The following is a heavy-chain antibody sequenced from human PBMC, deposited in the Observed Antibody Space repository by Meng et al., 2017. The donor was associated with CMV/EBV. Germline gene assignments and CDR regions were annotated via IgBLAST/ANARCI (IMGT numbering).Heavy chain of an antibody. CDR1: GSTFSSYA. CDR3: AKAFSDGYNCFDT. Sequence: ASGSTFSSYAMTWVRQAPGKGLKWVSVIYSGGSSTYYADSVKGRFTISRDNSKNTLYLQMNSLRAEDTAVYYCAKAFSDGYNCFDTWGQGTLVTVSS. V-gene: IGHV3-23*03. CDR2: IYSGGSST. D-gene: IGHD5-24*01. J-gene: IGHJ5*02.